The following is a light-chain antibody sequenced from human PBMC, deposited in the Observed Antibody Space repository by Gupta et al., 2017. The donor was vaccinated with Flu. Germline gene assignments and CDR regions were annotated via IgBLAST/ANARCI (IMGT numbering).Light chain of an antibody. CDR3: SSYAGSNNHVV. CDR2: EVS. V-gene: IGLV2-8*01. Sequence: TISFTGTSSDVGGYNYVSWYQQHPGKAPKLMIFEVSKRPSGVPDRFSGSKSGTTASLTVSGLQAEDEADYYCSSYAGSNNHVVFGGGTKLTVL. CDR1: SSDVGGYNY. J-gene: IGLJ2*01.